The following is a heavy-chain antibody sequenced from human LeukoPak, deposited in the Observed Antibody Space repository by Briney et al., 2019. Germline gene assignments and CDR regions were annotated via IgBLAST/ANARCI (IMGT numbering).Heavy chain of an antibody. D-gene: IGHD1-26*01. V-gene: IGHV1-2*02. J-gene: IGHJ4*02. CDR3: ARSPGIVAAHDS. Sequence: GASVKVSCKASGYTFTGCYMHWVRQAPGQGLEWMGWINPNSGGTNYAQKFQGRVTMTRDTSVNTAYMDLSGLRSDDTAIYYCARSPGIVAAHDSWGQGTLVTVSS. CDR1: GYTFTGCY. CDR2: INPNSGGT.